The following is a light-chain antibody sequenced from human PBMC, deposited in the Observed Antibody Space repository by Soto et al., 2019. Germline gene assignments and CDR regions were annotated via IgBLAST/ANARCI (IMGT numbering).Light chain of an antibody. J-gene: IGKJ2*01. CDR1: QSVSSY. CDR3: QQYGSSPGT. Sequence: EIVLTQSPATLSLSTGERATLSCRASQSVSSYLAWYQQKPGPAPRLLIYGASSRATGIPDRFSGSGSGTDVTLTNSTLEPEDFAVYYCQQYGSSPGTVGQGTKVDIK. V-gene: IGKV3-20*01. CDR2: GAS.